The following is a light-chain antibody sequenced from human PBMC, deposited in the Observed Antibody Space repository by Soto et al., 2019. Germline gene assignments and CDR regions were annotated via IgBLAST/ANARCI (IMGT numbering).Light chain of an antibody. CDR3: QQLSSYPVT. V-gene: IGKV1-5*03. J-gene: IGKJ1*01. CDR1: QNINDL. CDR2: KAS. Sequence: DIQVTQSPSTLSASVGDRVTITCRASQNINDLLAWYQQKPGKAPNLLIYKASSLESGVPPRFSGSGFGTEFTLTISSLQPDDFATFYCQQLSSYPVTFGQGTKVDIK.